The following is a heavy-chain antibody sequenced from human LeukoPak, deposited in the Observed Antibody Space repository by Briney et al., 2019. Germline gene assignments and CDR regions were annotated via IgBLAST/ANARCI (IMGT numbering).Heavy chain of an antibody. J-gene: IGHJ4*02. CDR3: AKRGVVIRGILVIGYHQEAYHYDF. CDR2: ISERGGST. D-gene: IGHD3-10*01. V-gene: IGHV3-23*01. CDR1: GISLSNYA. Sequence: GGSLRLSCVVSGISLSNYAMTWVPQAPGKGLEWVSYISERGGSTTYADSVKGRFTISRDTSLNTLYLQMNNLRGEDTAVYFCAKRGVVIRGILVIGYHQEAYHYDFWGQGVLVTVSS.